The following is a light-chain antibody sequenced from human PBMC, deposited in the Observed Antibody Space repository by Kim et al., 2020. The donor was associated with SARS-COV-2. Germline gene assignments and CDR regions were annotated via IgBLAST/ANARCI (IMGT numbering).Light chain of an antibody. Sequence: ASVGDRVTITCRASQVINNSLAWFQQKPGEVPKRLIYAASSLQSGVPSRFSGSGSGTEFALTISNLQSQDFATYYCLQHNSYPRTFGGGTKVDIK. V-gene: IGKV1-17*03. CDR2: AAS. CDR3: LQHNSYPRT. CDR1: QVINNS. J-gene: IGKJ4*01.